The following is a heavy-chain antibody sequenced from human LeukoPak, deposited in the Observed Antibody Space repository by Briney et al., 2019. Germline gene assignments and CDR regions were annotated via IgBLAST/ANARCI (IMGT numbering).Heavy chain of an antibody. CDR2: IYYSGST. D-gene: IGHD3-22*01. Sequence: SETLSLTCTVSGGSISSSSYYWGWIRQPPGKGLEWIGSIYYSGSTYYNPSLKSRVTISVDTSKNQFSLELSSVTAADTAVYYCARASPYYYDSSWKGWFDPWGQGTLVTVSS. CDR3: ARASPYYYDSSWKGWFDP. CDR1: GGSISSSSYY. V-gene: IGHV4-39*01. J-gene: IGHJ5*02.